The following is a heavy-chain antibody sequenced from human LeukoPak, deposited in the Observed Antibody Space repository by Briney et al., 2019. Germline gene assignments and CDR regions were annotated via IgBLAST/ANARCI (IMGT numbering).Heavy chain of an antibody. J-gene: IGHJ4*02. CDR2: ISAYNGNT. D-gene: IGHD3-9*01. CDR3: ARGPAMILTGYHDPFDY. V-gene: IGHV1-18*01. CDR1: GYTFTSYG. Sequence: GASVKVSCKASGYTFTSYGISWVRQAPGQGLEWMGWISAYNGNTNYAQKLQGRVTMTTDTSTSTAYMELRSLRSDDTAVYYCARGPAMILTGYHDPFDYWGQGTLVTVSS.